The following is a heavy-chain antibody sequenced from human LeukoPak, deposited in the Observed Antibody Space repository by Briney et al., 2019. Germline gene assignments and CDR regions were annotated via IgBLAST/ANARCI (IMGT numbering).Heavy chain of an antibody. CDR1: GFTFSRYG. V-gene: IGHV3-30*18. CDR3: AKDQAYCTGGNCYYYFYYLDV. CDR2: ISYDGTNK. J-gene: IGHJ6*03. Sequence: GGSLRLSCVASGFTFSRYGMHWVRQAPGKGLEWVAVISYDGTNKYYADSVKGRFTISRDNSRNTLYLQMNSVRAEDTAVYYCAKDQAYCTGGNCYYYFYYLDVWGRGTTVTVSS. D-gene: IGHD2-15*01.